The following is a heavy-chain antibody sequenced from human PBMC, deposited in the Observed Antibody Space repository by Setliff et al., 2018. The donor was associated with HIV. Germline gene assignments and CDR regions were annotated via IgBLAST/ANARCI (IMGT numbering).Heavy chain of an antibody. V-gene: IGHV1-69-2*01. D-gene: IGHD6-19*01. J-gene: IGHJ4*02. CDR2: IDPEDGET. Sequence: GASVKVSCKASGGTFSTYAISWVRQAPGQGLEWMGRIDPEDGETIYGAKFQGRVTMTADTSAATAYMVLSSLRSEDTALYYCGTVRIAVPDDFDFWGQGTLVTVSS. CDR3: GTVRIAVPDDFDF. CDR1: GGTFSTYA.